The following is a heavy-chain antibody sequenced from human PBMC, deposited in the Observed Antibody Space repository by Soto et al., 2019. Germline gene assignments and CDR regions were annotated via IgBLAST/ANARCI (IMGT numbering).Heavy chain of an antibody. V-gene: IGHV4-34*01. CDR3: ARVERGTATTVVDAFDI. J-gene: IGHJ3*02. Sequence: QVQLQQWGAGLLKPSETLSLTCAVYGGFVSSGSSYWSWMRQPPGTGLEWIGEMSHSGGTHFNPSLKRRVTISVDTSKNQCSLKMSSVTAAATALSYCARVERGTATTVVDAFDIWGPGTMVTVSS. CDR2: MSHSGGT. D-gene: IGHD1-1*01. CDR1: GGFVSSGSSY.